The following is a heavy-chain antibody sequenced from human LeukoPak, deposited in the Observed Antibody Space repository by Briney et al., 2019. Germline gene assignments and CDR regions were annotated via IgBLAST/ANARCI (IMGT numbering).Heavy chain of an antibody. V-gene: IGHV3-7*01. CDR3: ARDRYYDSSGHWAFDI. J-gene: IGHJ3*02. CDR1: EFTFNNYW. Sequence: GRSLRLSCAASEFTFNNYWMSWVRQAPGKGLEWVANIKQDGSEKYYVDSVKGRFTISRDNAKNSLYLQMNSLRAEDTAVYYCARDRYYDSSGHWAFDIWGQGTMVTVSS. D-gene: IGHD3-22*01. CDR2: IKQDGSEK.